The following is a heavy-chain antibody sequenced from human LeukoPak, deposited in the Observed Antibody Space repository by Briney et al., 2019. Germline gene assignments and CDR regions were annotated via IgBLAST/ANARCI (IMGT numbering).Heavy chain of an antibody. V-gene: IGHV4-59*01. J-gene: IGHJ6*03. CDR3: ARGRVSSSTWYSTYYNYFYMDV. D-gene: IGHD1-1*01. CDR2: VDHTGST. Sequence: PSETLSLTCSVSDDSITMYYWTWIRQPPGKGLEWIGYVDHTGSTNFNPSLNGRVSISRDTTKNLLSLRLRSVTAADTAVYFCARGRVSSSTWYSTYYNYFYMDVWGKGTTVTVSS. CDR1: DDSITMYY.